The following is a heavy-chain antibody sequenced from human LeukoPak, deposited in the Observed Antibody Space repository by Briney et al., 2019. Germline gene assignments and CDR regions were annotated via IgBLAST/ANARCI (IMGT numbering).Heavy chain of an antibody. J-gene: IGHJ4*02. CDR2: IIPILGIA. Sequence: SVKVSCKASGGTFSSYAISWVRQAPGQGLEWMGRIIPILGIANYAQKFQGRVTITADKSTSTAYMELSSLRSEDTAVYYCARDGMRYFHWLLPYGIRYYFDYWGQGTLVTVSS. CDR3: ARDGMRYFHWLLPYGIRYYFDY. CDR1: GGTFSSYA. V-gene: IGHV1-69*04. D-gene: IGHD3-9*01.